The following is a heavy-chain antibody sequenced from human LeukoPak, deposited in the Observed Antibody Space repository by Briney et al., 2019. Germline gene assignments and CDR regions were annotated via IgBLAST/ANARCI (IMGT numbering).Heavy chain of an antibody. CDR2: IYYSGST. D-gene: IGHD6-19*01. Sequence: SETLSLTCAVSGGSFSDYEWSWLRQAPETGLEWIGYIYYSGSTNYNPSLKSRVTISVDTSKNQFSLKLSSVTAADTAVYYCARDRFHSSGWYEYYYYYMDVWGKGTTVTVSS. CDR3: ARDRFHSSGWYEYYYYYMDV. J-gene: IGHJ6*03. V-gene: IGHV4-59*01. CDR1: GGSFSDYE.